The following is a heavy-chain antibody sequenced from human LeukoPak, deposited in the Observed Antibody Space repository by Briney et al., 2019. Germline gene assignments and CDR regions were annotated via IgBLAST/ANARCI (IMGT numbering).Heavy chain of an antibody. CDR2: IYESGTT. CDR3: ARGAWATRLGS. V-gene: IGHV4-34*01. Sequence: SETLSLTCAVYGESLNSYYWSWVRQPPGEGLEWIGEIYESGTTEYNPALKSRVTTSMVPSKQQFSLSLISVTAADTAVYYCARGAWATRLGSWGLGTPVIVSS. D-gene: IGHD2-15*01. J-gene: IGHJ4*02. CDR1: GESLNSYY.